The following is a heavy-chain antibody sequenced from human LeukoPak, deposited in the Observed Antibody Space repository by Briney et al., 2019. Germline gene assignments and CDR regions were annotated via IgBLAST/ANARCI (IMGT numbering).Heavy chain of an antibody. Sequence: GGSLRLSCTASGFTFSDYVMSWVRQAPGKGLEWVGFIRNKANGGTADYAASVKGRFTISRDDSKTIAYLQMNSLKTEDTAVYYCSRAYSTGWLGINDYWGQGALVTVSS. CDR1: GFTFSDYV. J-gene: IGHJ4*02. CDR3: SRAYSTGWLGINDY. CDR2: IRNKANGGTA. V-gene: IGHV3-49*04. D-gene: IGHD6-19*01.